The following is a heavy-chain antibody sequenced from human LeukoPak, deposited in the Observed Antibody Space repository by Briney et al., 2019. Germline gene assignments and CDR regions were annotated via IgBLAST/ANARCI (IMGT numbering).Heavy chain of an antibody. CDR3: ARGSDEIADRPGDNWFDP. Sequence: SETLSLTCAVYGGSFSGYYWSWIRQPPGKGLEWIGEINHSGSTNYNPSLKSRVTISVDTSKNQFSLKLSSVTAADTAVYYCARGSDEIADRPGDNWFDPWGQGTLVTVSS. V-gene: IGHV4-34*01. CDR1: GGSFSGYY. D-gene: IGHD6-6*01. J-gene: IGHJ5*02. CDR2: INHSGST.